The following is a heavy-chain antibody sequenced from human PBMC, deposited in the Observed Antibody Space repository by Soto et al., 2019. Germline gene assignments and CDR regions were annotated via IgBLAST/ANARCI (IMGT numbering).Heavy chain of an antibody. CDR2: IYPGDSDT. J-gene: IGHJ4*02. CDR1: GYSFTSYW. Sequence: GESLKISCKGSGYSFTSYWIGWVRQMPGKGLEWMGIIYPGDSDTRYSPSFQGQVTISADKSISTAYLQWSSLKASDTAMYYCARPFLPPAAGTLYYFDYWGQGTLVTVSS. D-gene: IGHD6-13*01. CDR3: ARPFLPPAAGTLYYFDY. V-gene: IGHV5-51*01.